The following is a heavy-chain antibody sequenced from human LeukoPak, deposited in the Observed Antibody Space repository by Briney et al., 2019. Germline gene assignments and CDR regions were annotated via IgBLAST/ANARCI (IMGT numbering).Heavy chain of an antibody. J-gene: IGHJ4*02. Sequence: SETLSLTCTVSGGSISSGGYYWSWIRQHPGTGLEWIGYIYYSGSTYYNPSLKSRVTISVDTSKNQFSLKLSSVTAADTAVYYCARMTTVTTYFDYWGQGTLVTVSS. D-gene: IGHD4-17*01. CDR1: GGSISSGGYY. CDR2: IYYSGST. CDR3: ARMTTVTTYFDY. V-gene: IGHV4-31*03.